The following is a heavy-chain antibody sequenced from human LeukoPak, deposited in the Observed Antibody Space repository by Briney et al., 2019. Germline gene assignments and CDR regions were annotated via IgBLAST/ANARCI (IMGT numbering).Heavy chain of an antibody. CDR1: GFTFSSYA. J-gene: IGHJ4*02. Sequence: PGGSLRLSCAASGFTFSSYAMHWVRQAPGKGLEWVAVIWYDGSNKYYADSVKGRFTISRDNSKNTLYLQMNSLRAEDTAVYYCARDQVAGDFDYWGQGTLVTVSS. CDR3: ARDQVAGDFDY. D-gene: IGHD6-19*01. V-gene: IGHV3-33*08. CDR2: IWYDGSNK.